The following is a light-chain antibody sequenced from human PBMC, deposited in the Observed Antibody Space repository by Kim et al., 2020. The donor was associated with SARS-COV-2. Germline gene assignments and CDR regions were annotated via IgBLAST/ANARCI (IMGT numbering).Light chain of an antibody. V-gene: IGKV1-12*01. CDR2: GAS. CDR1: QDISRW. CDR3: QQSNSFAYT. Sequence: DIQMTQSPSSVSASVGDRVTINCRASQDISRWLAWYQQKPGKAPKLLIYGASALQSGVPSRFSGSGSGTDFTLTISSLQPEDFATYYCQQSNSFAYTFGQGTSWRS. J-gene: IGKJ2*01.